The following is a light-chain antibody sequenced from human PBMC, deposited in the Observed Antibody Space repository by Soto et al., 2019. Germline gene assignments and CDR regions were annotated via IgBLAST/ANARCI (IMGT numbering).Light chain of an antibody. V-gene: IGLV2-14*01. CDR2: EAS. J-gene: IGLJ1*01. CDR3: SSYTSSGTGGYF. CDR1: SSDVGGYKY. Sequence: QSALTQPASVSGSPGQSITISCTGTSSDVGGYKYVSWYQQDPGKAPKLMIYEASNRPSGGSTRFSGSKSGNTASLTISGLQAEDEADYYCSSYTSSGTGGYFFGTGTKLTVL.